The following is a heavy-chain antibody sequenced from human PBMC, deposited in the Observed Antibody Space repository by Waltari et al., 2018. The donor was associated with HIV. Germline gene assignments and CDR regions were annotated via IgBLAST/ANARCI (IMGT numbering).Heavy chain of an antibody. V-gene: IGHV3-21*02. Sequence: EARLTESGGGLVMPGTSLRLSCSGSDFDFARFTLAWIRQTPHGGLQLVASIGVSSNYLYYSDSVKGRFTVSRDNAKGSLSLQMTRLRSEDSGLYFCARDRTSVTTGDFDSWGRGTLVTVSS. CDR1: DFDFARFT. CDR2: IGVSSNYL. D-gene: IGHD4-17*01. CDR3: ARDRTSVTTGDFDS. J-gene: IGHJ4*02.